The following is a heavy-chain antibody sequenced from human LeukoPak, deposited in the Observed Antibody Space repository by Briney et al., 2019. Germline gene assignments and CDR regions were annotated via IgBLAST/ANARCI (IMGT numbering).Heavy chain of an antibody. CDR3: ARVGAGTDY. J-gene: IGHJ4*02. V-gene: IGHV4-59*01. Sequence: SETLSLTCTVSGGSISSYYWSWIRQPPGKGLEWIGYISTSGATNYNPSLKSRVTISVDTSKNQFSLKLSSVTAADTAVYYCARVGAGTDYWGQGTLVTVSS. CDR1: GGSISSYY. D-gene: IGHD6-13*01. CDR2: ISTSGAT.